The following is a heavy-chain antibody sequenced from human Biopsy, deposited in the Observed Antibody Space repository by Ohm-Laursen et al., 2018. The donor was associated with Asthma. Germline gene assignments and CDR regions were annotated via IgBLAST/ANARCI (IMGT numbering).Heavy chain of an antibody. V-gene: IGHV3-53*01. CDR1: GFAVSRDY. CDR2: IYSGGTS. D-gene: IGHD3-22*01. CDR3: ARGDSSNWSHYYFDY. J-gene: IGHJ4*02. Sequence: SLRLSCAASGFAVSRDYMFWVRQAPGKGLEWVSVIYSGGTSHTADSVRGRFTISRDYPKNTLYLQMHSLRAEDTAVYYCARGDSSNWSHYYFDYWGQGTLVTGSS.